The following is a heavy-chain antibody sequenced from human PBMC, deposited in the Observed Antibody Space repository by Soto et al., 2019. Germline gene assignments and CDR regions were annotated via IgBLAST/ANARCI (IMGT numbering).Heavy chain of an antibody. V-gene: IGHV3-23*01. CDR2: VSAGGDMT. D-gene: IGHD3-10*01. J-gene: IGHJ6*02. CDR3: ARGDRGGSGSPASYYYSGLDV. Sequence: DVQLLESGGHLVQPGGSLRLSCAASGFTFSSYAMSWVRQAPGKGLEWVSSVSAGGDMTYYSDSVKGRFTISRDNSNNAPFLQMNCLRIEDTALYYCARGDRGGSGSPASYYYSGLDVWGQGAKVTVS. CDR1: GFTFSSYA.